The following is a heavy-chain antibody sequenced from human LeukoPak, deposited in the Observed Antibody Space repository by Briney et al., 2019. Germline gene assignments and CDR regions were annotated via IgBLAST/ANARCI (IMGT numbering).Heavy chain of an antibody. CDR3: AKTGWRPYYYGMDV. V-gene: IGHV4-4*07. CDR2: IYISGST. J-gene: IGHJ6*02. D-gene: IGHD6-19*01. Sequence: SETLSLTCTVSGGSISSYYWSWIRQPAGKGLEWIGRIYISGSTDYNPSLKSRVTMSLDTPKNQFSLKLSSVTAADTAVYYCAKTGWRPYYYGMDVWGQGTTVTVSS. CDR1: GGSISSYY.